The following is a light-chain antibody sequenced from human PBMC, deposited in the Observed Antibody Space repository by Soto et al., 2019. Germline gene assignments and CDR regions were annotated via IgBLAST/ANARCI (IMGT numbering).Light chain of an antibody. J-gene: IGKJ2*01. CDR2: WAS. V-gene: IGKV4-1*01. CDR1: QSVLYSSNNKNY. CDR3: QQYYSTPNT. Sequence: DIVMTQSPDSLAVSLGERATINCKSSQSVLYSSNNKNYLAWYQQKPGQPPKLLIYWASTRESGVPDRFSGSGSGTDFPLPISSLQAEDVAVYYCQQYYSTPNTFGQGTKLEIK.